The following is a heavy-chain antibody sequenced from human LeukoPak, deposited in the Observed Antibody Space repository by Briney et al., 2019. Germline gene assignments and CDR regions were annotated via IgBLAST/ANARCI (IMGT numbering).Heavy chain of an antibody. J-gene: IGHJ3*02. Sequence: GGSLRLSCAASGFTVKDNFMSWVRQAPGKGLEWVSVLYSGGSTYYADSVKGRFTISRDNSKNTLYLQMNSLRAEDTAVYYCASPRIAVAGFDIWGQGAMVTVSS. D-gene: IGHD6-19*01. CDR3: ASPRIAVAGFDI. CDR1: GFTVKDNF. CDR2: LYSGGST. V-gene: IGHV3-66*01.